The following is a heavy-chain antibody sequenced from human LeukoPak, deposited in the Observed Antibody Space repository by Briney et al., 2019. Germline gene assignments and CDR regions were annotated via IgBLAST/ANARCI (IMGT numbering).Heavy chain of an antibody. CDR2: IYSGGNT. J-gene: IGHJ4*02. V-gene: IGHV3-53*01. Sequence: GGSLRLSCAASEFTVSSNYMSWVRQAPGKGLEWVSVIYSGGNTYYADSVKGRLTISRDNSKNTLYLQMNSLRAEDTAIYHCAKGWEYSSGFDSWGQGTLVTVSP. D-gene: IGHD6-19*01. CDR3: AKGWEYSSGFDS. CDR1: EFTVSSNY.